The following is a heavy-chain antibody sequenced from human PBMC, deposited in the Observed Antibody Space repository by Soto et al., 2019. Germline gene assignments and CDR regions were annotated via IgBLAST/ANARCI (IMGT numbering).Heavy chain of an antibody. CDR3: ARRGSGSYYDY. CDR2: ISGSGDST. CDR1: GFTFSSYA. D-gene: IGHD1-26*01. V-gene: IGHV3-23*01. Sequence: EVQLLESGGGLVQPGGSLRLSCAASGFTFSSYAMRWVRQAPVKGLEWVSAISGSGDSTYYADSVEGRFTISRDNSTNTLNLQMNSLRAEDTAVYYCARRGSGSYYDYWGQGTLVTVSS. J-gene: IGHJ4*02.